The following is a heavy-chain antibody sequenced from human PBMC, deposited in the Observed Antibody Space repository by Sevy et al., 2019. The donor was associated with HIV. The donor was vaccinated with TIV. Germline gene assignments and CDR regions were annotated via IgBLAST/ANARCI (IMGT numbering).Heavy chain of an antibody. CDR1: GHTFSGNY. CDR2: INSNSGAI. Sequence: ASVKVSCKASGHTFSGNYIQWVRQPPGQGLEWLGWINSNSGAISYAQKFQDRVTMTRDTSTTTAYMELSRLRSDDTAVYYCATEYSYDYWGQGTLVTVSS. V-gene: IGHV1-2*02. CDR3: ATEYSYDY. D-gene: IGHD5-12*01. J-gene: IGHJ4*02.